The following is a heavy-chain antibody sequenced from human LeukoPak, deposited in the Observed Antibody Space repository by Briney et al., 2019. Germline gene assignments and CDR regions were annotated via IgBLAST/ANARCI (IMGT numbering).Heavy chain of an antibody. V-gene: IGHV3-7*03. Sequence: GGSLRLSCAASGFTFSHFWMSWVRQAPGKGLEWVANIKQDGSQKYYVDSVKGRFTISRDNAKNSLYLQMNSLSAEDTALYYCAKDISSSSSCPGDYWGQGTLVTVSS. D-gene: IGHD6-13*01. CDR3: AKDISSSSSCPGDY. CDR1: GFTFSHFW. CDR2: IKQDGSQK. J-gene: IGHJ4*02.